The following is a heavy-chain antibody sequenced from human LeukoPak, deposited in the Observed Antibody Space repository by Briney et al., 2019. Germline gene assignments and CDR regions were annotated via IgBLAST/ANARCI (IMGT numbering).Heavy chain of an antibody. CDR1: GYSISSGYY. V-gene: IGHV4-38-2*02. J-gene: IGHJ6*03. CDR2: IYHSGST. CDR3: ARGGGYDYYYYMDV. Sequence: SETLSLTCTVSGYSISSGYYWGWVRQPPGKGLEWIGSIYHSGSTYYNPSLKSRVTISLDTSKNQLSLKLSSVTAADTAVYYCARGGGYDYYYYMDVWGKGTTVTVSS. D-gene: IGHD2-15*01.